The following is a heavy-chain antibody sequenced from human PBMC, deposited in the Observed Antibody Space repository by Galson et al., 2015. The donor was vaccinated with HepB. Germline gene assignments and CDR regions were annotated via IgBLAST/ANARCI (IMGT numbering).Heavy chain of an antibody. Sequence: ETLSLTCAVSGYSISSGYYWAWIRQPPGKGLEWIGSMYHSGSSHYNPSLKSRVTISVDTSKNQFSLKLNSVTAADTAVYYCARDQRKGWYFSETDGMDVWGQGTTVTVSS. V-gene: IGHV4-38-2*02. CDR3: ARDQRKGWYFSETDGMDV. D-gene: IGHD2-15*01. CDR1: GYSISSGYY. J-gene: IGHJ6*02. CDR2: MYHSGSS.